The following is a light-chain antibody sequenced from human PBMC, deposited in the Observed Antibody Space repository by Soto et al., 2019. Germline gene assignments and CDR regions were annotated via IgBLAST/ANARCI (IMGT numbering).Light chain of an antibody. Sequence: DIQLTQSPSFLSASVGDRVTITCRASQGISSYLSWYQQKPGKAPKILIYAAYNLQSGVPSRFSGSGSGTDFTLTISCLQSEDFATYYCQQYYSYPRTFGQGAKVAI. CDR2: AAY. J-gene: IGKJ1*01. CDR3: QQYYSYPRT. CDR1: QGISSY. V-gene: IGKV1-9*01.